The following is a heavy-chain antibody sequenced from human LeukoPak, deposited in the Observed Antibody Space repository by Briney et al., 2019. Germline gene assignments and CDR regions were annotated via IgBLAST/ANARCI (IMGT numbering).Heavy chain of an antibody. CDR3: ARVGSSGWYHHSFDY. Sequence: GGSLRLSCAASGFTFSSYSMNWVRQAPGKGLEWVSSISSSSTYIYYADSVKGRFTISRGNAKNSLYLQMNSLRAEDTAVYYCARVGSSGWYHHSFDYWGQGTLVTVSS. V-gene: IGHV3-21*01. J-gene: IGHJ4*02. D-gene: IGHD6-19*01. CDR1: GFTFSSYS. CDR2: ISSSSTYI.